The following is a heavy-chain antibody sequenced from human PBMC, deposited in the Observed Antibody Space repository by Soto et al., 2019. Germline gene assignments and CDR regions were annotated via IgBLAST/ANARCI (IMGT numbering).Heavy chain of an antibody. CDR3: ARGGGGGLFEH. J-gene: IGHJ4*02. V-gene: IGHV3-11*06. Sequence: PGGSLRLSCSTSGFPFSDYYMSWIRQAPGTGLEWLSHISPKSTYRNYADSVKGRFTISRDNTKSSLFLQMNSLGVEDPAVYYCARGGGGGLFEHWGQGVLVTVSS. CDR1: GFPFSDYY. CDR2: ISPKSTYR. D-gene: IGHD2-21*01.